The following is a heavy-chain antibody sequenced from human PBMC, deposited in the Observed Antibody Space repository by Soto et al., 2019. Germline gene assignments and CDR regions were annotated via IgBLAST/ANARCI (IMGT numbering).Heavy chain of an antibody. CDR2: IDYTGTT. CDR1: GGFISSSSYF. Sequence: QLRLQESGPGLVKPSETLSLTCTISGGFISSSSYFWAWIRQSPGKGLERIGSIDYTGTTYNNPSLKSRVTMSVDTSKNHFSLKVDSVTAADTALYYCCRRAPEGFDPWGQGTLVTVSS. J-gene: IGHJ5*02. V-gene: IGHV4-39*02. CDR3: CRRAPEGFDP.